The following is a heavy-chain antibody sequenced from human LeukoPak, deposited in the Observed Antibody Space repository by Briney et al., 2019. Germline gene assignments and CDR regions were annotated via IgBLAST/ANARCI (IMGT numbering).Heavy chain of an antibody. CDR3: AREAPYSNGWYLNEEFDY. CDR1: GGSISSSSYY. CDR2: IYYSGST. J-gene: IGHJ4*02. Sequence: SETLSLTCTVSGGSISSSSYYWGWIRQPPGKGLEWIGSIYYSGSTYYNPSLRSRVTISVDTSKNQFSLKLSSVTAADTAVYYCAREAPYSNGWYLNEEFDYWGQGTLVTVSS. D-gene: IGHD6-19*01. V-gene: IGHV4-39*07.